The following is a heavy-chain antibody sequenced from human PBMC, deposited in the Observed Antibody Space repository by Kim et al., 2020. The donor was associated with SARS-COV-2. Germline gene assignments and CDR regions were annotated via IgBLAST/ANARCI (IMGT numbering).Heavy chain of an antibody. Sequence: SETLSLTCAVSGGSISSGGYSWSWIRQPPGKGLEWIGYIYHSGSTYYNPSLKSRVTISVDRSKNQFSLKLSSVTAADTAVYYCARVLFGGSTTGWFDPWGQGTLVTVSS. CDR1: GGSISSGGYS. D-gene: IGHD2-2*01. J-gene: IGHJ5*02. CDR2: IYHSGST. CDR3: ARVLFGGSTTGWFDP. V-gene: IGHV4-30-2*01.